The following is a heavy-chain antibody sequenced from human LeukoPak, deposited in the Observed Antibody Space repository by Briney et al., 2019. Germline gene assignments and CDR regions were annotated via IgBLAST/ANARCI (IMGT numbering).Heavy chain of an antibody. J-gene: IGHJ4*02. CDR3: ARSSGSWGTTKEAFDY. CDR2: IKQDGSEK. V-gene: IGHV3-7*04. Sequence: GGSLRLSCAASGFSFSSCWMSWVRQAPGKGLEWVAIIKQDGSEKYYVDSVKGRFTISRDNSENSLYLQMNSLRAEDTAVYYCARSSGSWGTTKEAFDYWGQGTLVTASS. D-gene: IGHD1-26*01. CDR1: GFSFSSCW.